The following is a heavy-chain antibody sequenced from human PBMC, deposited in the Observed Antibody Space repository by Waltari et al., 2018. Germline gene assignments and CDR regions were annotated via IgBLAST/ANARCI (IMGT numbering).Heavy chain of an antibody. J-gene: IGHJ4*02. D-gene: IGHD1-1*01. CDR3: AKNDRDY. Sequence: EVQLVESGGGLVQPGGSLRLSCAASGFTFSSYAMSWVRQAPGNGLGWVSAISSGEGSTYYADSVKGRFTISRDNSKNTLYLQMNSLRGEDTAVYYCAKNDRDYWGQGTLVTVSS. CDR1: GFTFSSYA. CDR2: ISSGEGST. V-gene: IGHV3-23*04.